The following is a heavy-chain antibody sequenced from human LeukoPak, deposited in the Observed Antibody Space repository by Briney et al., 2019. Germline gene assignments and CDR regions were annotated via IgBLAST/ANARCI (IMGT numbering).Heavy chain of an antibody. Sequence: GGSLRLSCAASGFTLSSYSMNWVRQAPGKGLGWVSSISSSSNYIYYADSVKGRFTISRDNAKNSLYLQMNSLRAEDTAVYYCAREGGQWLPEDAFDIWGQGTMVTVSS. J-gene: IGHJ3*02. CDR3: AREGGQWLPEDAFDI. CDR1: GFTLSSYS. V-gene: IGHV3-21*01. D-gene: IGHD6-19*01. CDR2: ISSSSNYI.